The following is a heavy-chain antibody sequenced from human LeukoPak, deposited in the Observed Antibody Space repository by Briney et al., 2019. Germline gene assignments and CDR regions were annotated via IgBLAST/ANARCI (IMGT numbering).Heavy chain of an antibody. CDR2: INAGNGNT. Sequence: ASVKVSCKASGYTFTSYAMHWVRQAPGQRPEWMGWINAGNGNTKYSQKFQGRVTITRDTSASTAYMELSSLRSEDTAVYYCARGSSGYPYYFDYWGQGTLVTVSS. CDR3: ARGSSGYPYYFDY. V-gene: IGHV1-3*01. J-gene: IGHJ4*02. D-gene: IGHD6-19*01. CDR1: GYTFTSYA.